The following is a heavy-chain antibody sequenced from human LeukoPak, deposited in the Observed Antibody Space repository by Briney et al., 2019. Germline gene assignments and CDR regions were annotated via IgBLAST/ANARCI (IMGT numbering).Heavy chain of an antibody. Sequence: GRSLRLSCAASGFTFSSYGMHWVRQAPGKGLEWVALIWYDGSNQYYADSVKGRFTISGDNSKNTVYLQMNSLRAEDTAVYYCARAKSTIAARGYFDDWGQGTLVTVSS. D-gene: IGHD6-6*01. V-gene: IGHV3-33*01. CDR1: GFTFSSYG. CDR3: ARAKSTIAARGYFDD. J-gene: IGHJ4*02. CDR2: IWYDGSNQ.